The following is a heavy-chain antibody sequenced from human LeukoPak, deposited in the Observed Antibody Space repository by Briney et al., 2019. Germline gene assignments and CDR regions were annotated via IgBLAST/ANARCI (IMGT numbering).Heavy chain of an antibody. Sequence: GGSLRLSCAASGFTFSSYGMHWVRQAPGKGLEWVAVISYDGSNKYYADSVKGRFTISRDNSKNTLYLQMNSLRAEDTAVYYCAHLARSSWGQGTLVTVSS. D-gene: IGHD6-19*01. J-gene: IGHJ4*02. CDR3: AHLARSS. CDR1: GFTFSSYG. V-gene: IGHV3-30*03. CDR2: ISYDGSNK.